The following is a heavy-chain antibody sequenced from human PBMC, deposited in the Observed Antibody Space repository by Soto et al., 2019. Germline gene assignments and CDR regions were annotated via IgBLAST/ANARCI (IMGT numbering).Heavy chain of an antibody. CDR2: IIPMFGTP. CDR1: GVTFNRQD. J-gene: IGHJ4*02. V-gene: IGHV1-69*13. CDR3: ATSEGRDRYSFDY. D-gene: IGHD4-4*01. Sequence: SVKVSCKASGVTFNRQDMRWVRQAPGQGLEWMGGIIPMFGTPHYAEKFQDRVTITADESTGTAYLELSSLTSEDTAVYYCATSEGRDRYSFDYWGPGTLVTVSS.